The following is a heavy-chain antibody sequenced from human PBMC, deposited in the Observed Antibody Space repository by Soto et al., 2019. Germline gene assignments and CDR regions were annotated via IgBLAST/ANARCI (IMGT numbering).Heavy chain of an antibody. Sequence: KTSETLSLTCTVSGGSISSGGYYWSWIRQHPGKGLEWIGYIYYSGSTYYNPSLKSRVTISVDTSKNQFSLKLGSVTAADTAVYYCAREVPIVVVQAAGLRNAFDISGQGTMVTVSS. CDR1: GGSISSGGYY. V-gene: IGHV4-31*03. D-gene: IGHD2-2*01. CDR2: IYYSGST. CDR3: AREVPIVVVQAAGLRNAFDI. J-gene: IGHJ3*02.